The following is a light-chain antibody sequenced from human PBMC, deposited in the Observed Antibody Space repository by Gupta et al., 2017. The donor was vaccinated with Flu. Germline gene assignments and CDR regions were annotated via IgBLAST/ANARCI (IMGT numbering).Light chain of an antibody. Sequence: DIQMTQSPSSLSASVGDRVTITCQASQDISNYLNWYQQKPGTAPKLLIDDASSLETGVPSSFSGSGSETHFTFTIISLQPEDIATYYCQQFDNRLTFGQGTRLEIK. CDR2: DAS. CDR1: QDISNY. V-gene: IGKV1-33*01. CDR3: QQFDNRLT. J-gene: IGKJ5*01.